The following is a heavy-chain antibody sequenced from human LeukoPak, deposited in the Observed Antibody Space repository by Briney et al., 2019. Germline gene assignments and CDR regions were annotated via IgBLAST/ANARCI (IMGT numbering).Heavy chain of an antibody. V-gene: IGHV4-59*08. CDR3: ARRAINSVMFDY. CDR1: GDSISRSY. CDR2: MHYSGST. Sequence: PSETLSLTCTVSGDSISRSYWSWIRQPPGKGLEWIGYMHYSGSTNYNPSLKSRVTISVDTSKDQFSLKLSSATAADTAVYFCARRAINSVMFDYWGQGTLVTVSS. J-gene: IGHJ4*02. D-gene: IGHD3-16*01.